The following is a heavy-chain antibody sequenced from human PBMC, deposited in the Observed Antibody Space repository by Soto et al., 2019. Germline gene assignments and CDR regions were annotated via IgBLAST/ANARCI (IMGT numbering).Heavy chain of an antibody. V-gene: IGHV3-74*01. D-gene: IGHD2-2*01. J-gene: IGHJ1*01. CDR3: AKGVPAATRYFQH. CDR2: INSDGSSA. CDR1: GFSFSSYW. Sequence: VQLVESGGGLVQPGGSLRLSCAASGFSFSSYWMHWVRHAPGKGLVWVSRINSDGSSATYADSVKGRFTISRDNAKNTLYLQMNSLTPEATAVYYCAKGVPAATRYFQHWGQGTLVTVSS.